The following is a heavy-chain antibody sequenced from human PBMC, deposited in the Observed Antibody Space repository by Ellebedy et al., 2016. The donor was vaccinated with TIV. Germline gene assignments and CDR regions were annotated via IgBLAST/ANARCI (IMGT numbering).Heavy chain of an antibody. D-gene: IGHD5-12*01. J-gene: IGHJ4*02. CDR1: GFTFSSYW. V-gene: IGHV3-74*01. CDR3: ERAYGGYKPLDY. Sequence: GESLKISCAVSGFTFSSYWMHWVRQAPGQGLVWVSRINTDGSSTTYADSVKGRFTISRDNAKNTLYLQMNSLRAEDTAVYYCERAYGGYKPLDYWGQGTLVTVSS. CDR2: INTDGSST.